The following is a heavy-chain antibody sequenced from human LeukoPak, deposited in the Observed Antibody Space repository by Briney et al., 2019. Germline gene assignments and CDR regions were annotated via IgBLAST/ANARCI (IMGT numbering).Heavy chain of an antibody. J-gene: IGHJ4*02. Sequence: SETLSLTCAVSGDSIGRGSYYWGWIRQPPGKGLEWIGYIYYSGSTNYNPSLKSRVTISVDTSKNQFSLKLSSVTAADTAVYYCARKRAYSYGFDYWGQGTLVTVSS. D-gene: IGHD5-18*01. CDR2: IYYSGST. V-gene: IGHV4-61*01. CDR3: ARKRAYSYGFDY. CDR1: GDSIGRGSYY.